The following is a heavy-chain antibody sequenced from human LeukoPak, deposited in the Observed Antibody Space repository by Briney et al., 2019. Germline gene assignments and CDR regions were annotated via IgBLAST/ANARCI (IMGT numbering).Heavy chain of an antibody. CDR3: AKRRGQLSY. CDR2: ISGSGGST. D-gene: IGHD5-18*01. CDR1: GFTFDDYG. Sequence: GGSLRLSCAASGFTFDDYGMSCVRPAPGKGLEWVSAISGSGGSTYYTDSVKGRFTISRDNSKTTLYLQMNSLRGEDTAVYYCAKRRGQLSYWGQGTLVTVSS. J-gene: IGHJ4*02. V-gene: IGHV3-23*01.